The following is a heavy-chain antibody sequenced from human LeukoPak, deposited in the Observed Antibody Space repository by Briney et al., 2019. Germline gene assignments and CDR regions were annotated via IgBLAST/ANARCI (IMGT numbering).Heavy chain of an antibody. CDR2: IDHSGST. D-gene: IGHD3-10*01. Sequence: SETLSLTCTVSGYSISSGYYWGWIRQPPGKGLEWTGSIDHSGSTYYNPSLKSRVTISVDTSKNQFSLKLSSVTAADTAVYYCARGGSSITMVRGARRSGSGFDYWGQGTLVTVSS. CDR3: ARGGSSITMVRGARRSGSGFDY. J-gene: IGHJ4*02. V-gene: IGHV4-38-2*02. CDR1: GYSISSGYY.